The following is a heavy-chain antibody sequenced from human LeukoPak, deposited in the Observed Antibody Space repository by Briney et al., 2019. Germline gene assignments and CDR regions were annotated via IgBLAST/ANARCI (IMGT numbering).Heavy chain of an antibody. CDR2: MRGSRVSI. Sequence: GGSLRLSCAASGFTFSSYSMNWVRQAPGKGLEWVSSMRGSRVSIFYADSVKGRFTISRDNAKNSVYPQMNSLRAEDTAVYYCARDCSTGVCSPNIDYWGQGTLVTVSS. V-gene: IGHV3-21*01. CDR1: GFTFSSYS. J-gene: IGHJ4*02. CDR3: ARDCSTGVCSPNIDY. D-gene: IGHD2-8*01.